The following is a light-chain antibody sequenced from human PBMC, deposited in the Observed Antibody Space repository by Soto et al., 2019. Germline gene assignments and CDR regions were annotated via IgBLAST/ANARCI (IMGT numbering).Light chain of an antibody. CDR1: SSDVGSYNL. V-gene: IGLV2-23*01. Sequence: HSALTQPASVSGSPGQSITISCTGTSSDVGSYNLVSWYQQHPGKAPKLMIYEGSKRPSGVSNRFSGSKSGNTASLTISGLQAEDEADYYCCSYAGSSTLYVFGNGTKVTAL. CDR3: CSYAGSSTLYV. J-gene: IGLJ1*01. CDR2: EGS.